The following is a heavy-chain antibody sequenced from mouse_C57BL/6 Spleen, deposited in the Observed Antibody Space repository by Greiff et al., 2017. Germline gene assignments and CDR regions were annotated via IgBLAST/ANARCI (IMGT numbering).Heavy chain of an antibody. CDR1: GYSITSGYY. J-gene: IGHJ1*03. Sequence: DVQLVESGPGLVKPSQSLSLTCSVTGYSITSGYYWNWIRQFPGNKLEWMGYISYDGSNNYNPSLQNRISITRDTSKNQFFLKLNSVTTEDTATYYCARDRGGYDPWYFDVWGTGTTVTVSS. D-gene: IGHD2-3*01. V-gene: IGHV3-6*01. CDR3: ARDRGGYDPWYFDV. CDR2: ISYDGSN.